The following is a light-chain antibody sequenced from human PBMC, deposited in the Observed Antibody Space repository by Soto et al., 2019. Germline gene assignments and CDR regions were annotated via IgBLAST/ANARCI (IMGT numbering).Light chain of an antibody. J-gene: IGKJ1*01. CDR1: QSVSSNY. V-gene: IGKV3-20*01. CDR2: GAS. CDR3: QQYGSSPWT. Sequence: EIVLTQSPGTLSLSPGERATLSCRASQSVSSNYLAWYQQKPGQAPRPLIYGASSRATGIPDRFSGSGAGTVFTLTICRLESEDFAVYYCQQYGSSPWTFGQGTKVDIK.